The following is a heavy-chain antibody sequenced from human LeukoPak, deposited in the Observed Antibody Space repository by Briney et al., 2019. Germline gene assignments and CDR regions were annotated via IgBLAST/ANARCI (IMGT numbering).Heavy chain of an antibody. CDR1: GFTFSSYA. D-gene: IGHD6-19*01. CDR2: ISGSGGST. CDR3: VKWIAVAGLDY. J-gene: IGHJ4*02. Sequence: GGSLRLSCAASGFTFSSYALSLVRQAPGKGLEWVSAISGSGGSTYYADSVKGRFTISRDNSKNTLYLQMNSLRAEDTAVYYCVKWIAVAGLDYWGQGTLVTVSS. V-gene: IGHV3-23*01.